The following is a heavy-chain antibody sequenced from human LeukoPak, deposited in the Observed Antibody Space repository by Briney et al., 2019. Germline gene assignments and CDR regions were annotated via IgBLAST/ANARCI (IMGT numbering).Heavy chain of an antibody. D-gene: IGHD3-9*01. J-gene: IGHJ4*02. V-gene: IGHV3-23*01. Sequence: PGGSLRLSCAASGFTFSDYNMRWVRQAPGKGLEWVSAIGGSGDSTYYADSVKGRFTISRDNSKNTLYLQMNSLTAEDTAVYYCAKEADDWYPRPFDYWGQGTLVTVSS. CDR2: IGGSGDST. CDR3: AKEADDWYPRPFDY. CDR1: GFTFSDYN.